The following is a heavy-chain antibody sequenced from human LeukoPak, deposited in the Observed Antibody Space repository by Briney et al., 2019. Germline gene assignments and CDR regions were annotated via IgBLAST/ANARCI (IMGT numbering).Heavy chain of an antibody. J-gene: IGHJ4*02. Sequence: PGGSLRLSCAASRLTFSSYSMNWVRQAPGKGLEWISYISSGSSTIYYADSVKGRFTISRDNSKNTLYLQMNSLRAEDTAVYYCAKEQESSSSWFEGGYWGQGTLVTVSS. CDR1: RLTFSSYS. CDR3: AKEQESSSSWFEGGY. D-gene: IGHD6-13*01. V-gene: IGHV3-48*01. CDR2: ISSGSSTI.